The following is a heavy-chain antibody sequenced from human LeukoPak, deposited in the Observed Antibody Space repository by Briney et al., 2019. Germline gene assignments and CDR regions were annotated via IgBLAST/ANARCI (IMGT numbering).Heavy chain of an antibody. Sequence: PSETLSLTCTVCGGSIRSSSYYWGWIRQPPGKGLEWIGSIYYSGSTYYNPSLKSRVTISVDTSKNQFSLKLSSVTAADTAVYYCARRRAMIVVSYGFDPWGQGTLVTVSS. CDR1: GGSIRSSSYY. D-gene: IGHD3-22*01. J-gene: IGHJ5*02. CDR2: IYYSGST. CDR3: ARRRAMIVVSYGFDP. V-gene: IGHV4-39*01.